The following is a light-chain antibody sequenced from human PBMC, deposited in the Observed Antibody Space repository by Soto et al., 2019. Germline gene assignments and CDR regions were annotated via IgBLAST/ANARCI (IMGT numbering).Light chain of an antibody. CDR1: SSDVGGYIY. CDR2: QVN. CDR3: SSYTSGTTPLV. Sequence: LTQPASVSGSPGQSITISCTGTSSDVGGYIYVSWYQQHPGKAPKLMIYQVNNRPSGVSNRFSGSKSGNTASLTISALQAEDEADYYCSSYTSGTTPLVFGTGTKVTVL. V-gene: IGLV2-14*01. J-gene: IGLJ1*01.